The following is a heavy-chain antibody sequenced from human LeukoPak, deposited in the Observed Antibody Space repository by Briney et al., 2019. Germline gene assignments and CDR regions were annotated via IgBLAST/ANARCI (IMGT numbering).Heavy chain of an antibody. V-gene: IGHV3-48*03. J-gene: IGHJ4*02. D-gene: IGHD1-1*01. CDR3: ARVSRTTGTSIPLFDY. CDR1: GFTFSSYE. Sequence: GGSLRLSCAASGFTFSSYEMTWVRQAPGKGLEWLLYINHSGGTIYYADSVQGRFTISRDNAKNSLYLQMDNLRAGDTAVYYCARVSRTTGTSIPLFDYWGQGTLVTVSS. CDR2: INHSGGTI.